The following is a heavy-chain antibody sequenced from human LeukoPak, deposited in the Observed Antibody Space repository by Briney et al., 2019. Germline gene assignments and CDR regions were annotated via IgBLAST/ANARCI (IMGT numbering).Heavy chain of an antibody. Sequence: GSLRLSCAASGFTFSSYAMSWVRQAPGRGLEWVSAISGSGGSTYYADSVKGRFTISRDNSKNTLYLQMNSLRAEDTAVYYCAKLRITIFGVDPLDTDVWGKGTTVTVSS. J-gene: IGHJ6*04. CDR2: ISGSGGST. D-gene: IGHD3-3*01. CDR1: GFTFSSYA. CDR3: AKLRITIFGVDPLDTDV. V-gene: IGHV3-23*01.